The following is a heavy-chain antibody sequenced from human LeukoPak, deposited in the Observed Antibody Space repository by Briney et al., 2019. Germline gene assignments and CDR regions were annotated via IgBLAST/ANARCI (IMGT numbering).Heavy chain of an antibody. V-gene: IGHV4-31*03. J-gene: IGHJ4*02. Sequence: SETLSPTCTVSGGSISSGGYYWSWIRQHPGKGLEWIGYIYYSGSTYYNPSLKSRVTISVDTSKNQFSLKLSSVTAADTAVYYCARVADSSGYRYYFDYWGQGTLVTVSS. D-gene: IGHD3-22*01. CDR2: IYYSGST. CDR3: ARVADSSGYRYYFDY. CDR1: GGSISSGGYY.